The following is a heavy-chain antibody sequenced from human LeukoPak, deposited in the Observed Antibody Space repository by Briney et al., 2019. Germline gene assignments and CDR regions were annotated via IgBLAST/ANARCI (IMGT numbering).Heavy chain of an antibody. CDR2: ISGSGGST. V-gene: IGHV3-23*01. D-gene: IGHD3-9*01. Sequence: GGSLRLSCAASGFSFSGYAMSWVRQAPGKGLEWVSAISGSGGSTYYADSVKGRFTISRDNSKNTLYLQMNSLRAEDTAVYYCAKDRDVGRYSIGYFDYWGQGTLVTVSS. CDR3: AKDRDVGRYSIGYFDY. CDR1: GFSFSGYA. J-gene: IGHJ4*02.